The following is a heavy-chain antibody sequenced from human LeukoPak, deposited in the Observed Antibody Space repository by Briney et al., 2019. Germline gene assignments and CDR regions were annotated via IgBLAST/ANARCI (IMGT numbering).Heavy chain of an antibody. J-gene: IGHJ4*02. D-gene: IGHD3-22*01. CDR3: ARDSYYYDSSGYYYFDY. CDR2: INHSGST. CDR1: GGSFSGYY. Sequence: PSETLSLTCAVYGGSFSGYYWSWIRQPPGKGLEWIGEINHSGSTNYNPSLKSRVTISVDTSKNQFSLKLRSVTAADTAVYYCARDSYYYDSSGYYYFDYWGQGTLVTVSS. V-gene: IGHV4-34*01.